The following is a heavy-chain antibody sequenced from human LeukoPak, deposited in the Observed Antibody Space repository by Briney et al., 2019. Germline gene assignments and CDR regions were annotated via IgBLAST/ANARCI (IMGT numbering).Heavy chain of an antibody. D-gene: IGHD6-19*01. CDR2: ISGRTGST. CDR3: AKSPRGAVTGAYGMDV. J-gene: IGHJ6*02. V-gene: IGHV3-23*01. Sequence: PGGSLRLSCAASGXTFSTNAMSWVRQAPGEGLEWVSAISGRTGSTYYSDSVKGRFTISRDNSKSTLYLQMDSLRAEDTAVYYCAKSPRGAVTGAYGMDVWGQGTTVTVSS. CDR1: GXTFSTNA.